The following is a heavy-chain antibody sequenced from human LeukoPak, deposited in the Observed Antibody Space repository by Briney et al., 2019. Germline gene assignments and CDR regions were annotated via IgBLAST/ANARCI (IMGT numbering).Heavy chain of an antibody. J-gene: IGHJ4*02. CDR2: ISDSGVRT. CDR3: AKDGSGAKNLYSSGWYYFDY. D-gene: IGHD6-19*01. V-gene: IGHV3-23*01. CDR1: GFTFSSYA. Sequence: GGSLRLSCAASGFTFSSYAMSWVRQAPGKGLEWVSVISDSGVRTYYADSVKGRFTISRDNSKNTLYLQMNSLRAEDTAVYYCAKDGSGAKNLYSSGWYYFDYWGQGTLVTVSS.